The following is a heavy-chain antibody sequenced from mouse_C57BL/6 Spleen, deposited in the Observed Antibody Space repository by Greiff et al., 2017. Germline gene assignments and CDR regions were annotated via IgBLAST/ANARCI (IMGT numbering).Heavy chain of an antibody. J-gene: IGHJ4*01. CDR3: ARQGVYYYGSSPDYYAMDY. V-gene: IGHV5-6*01. Sequence: EVQVVESGGDLVKPGGSLKLSCAASGFTFSSYGMSWVRQTPDKRLEWVATISSGGSYTYYPDSVKGRFTISRDNAKNTLYLQMSSLKSEDTAMYYCARQGVYYYGSSPDYYAMDYWGQGTSVTVSS. CDR2: ISSGGSYT. D-gene: IGHD1-1*01. CDR1: GFTFSSYG.